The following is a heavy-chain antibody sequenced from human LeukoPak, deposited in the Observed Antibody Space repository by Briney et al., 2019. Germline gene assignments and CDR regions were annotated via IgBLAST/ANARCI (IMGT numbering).Heavy chain of an antibody. V-gene: IGHV3-21*01. Sequence: GGSLRLSCAASGFTFSSYSMNWVRQAPGKGLEWVSSISSSSSYIYYADSVKGRFTISRDNAKNSLYLQMNSLRAEDTAVYYCARDRGVGATYWFDPWGQGTLVTVSS. CDR2: ISSSSSYI. J-gene: IGHJ5*02. CDR1: GFTFSSYS. D-gene: IGHD1-26*01. CDR3: ARDRGVGATYWFDP.